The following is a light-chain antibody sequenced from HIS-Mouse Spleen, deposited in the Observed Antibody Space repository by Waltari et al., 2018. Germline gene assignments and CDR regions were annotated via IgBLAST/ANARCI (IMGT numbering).Light chain of an antibody. Sequence: DIVMTQSPDSLAVSLGERATINCKSSQSVLYSSNNKNYLAWYQQKPGQPPKLLIYWASTRESGVPDRFSGSGSGTDFTLTISSLQAEDVAVYYCQHYYSTPRRTFGQGTKVEIK. CDR1: QSVLYSSNNKNY. CDR2: WAS. CDR3: QHYYSTPRRT. V-gene: IGKV4-1*01. J-gene: IGKJ1*01.